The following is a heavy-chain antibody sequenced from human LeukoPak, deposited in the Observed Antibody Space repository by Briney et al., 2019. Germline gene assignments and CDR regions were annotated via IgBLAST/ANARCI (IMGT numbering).Heavy chain of an antibody. D-gene: IGHD6-13*01. Sequence: PGGSLRLSCAASGFTFSSYGMHWVRQAPGKGLEWVSAISGSGGSTYYADSVKGRFTISRDNSKNTLYLQMNSLRAEDTAVYYCAKGHSSSCLGRWFDPWGQGTLVTVSS. CDR2: ISGSGGST. CDR1: GFTFSSYG. CDR3: AKGHSSSCLGRWFDP. J-gene: IGHJ5*02. V-gene: IGHV3-23*01.